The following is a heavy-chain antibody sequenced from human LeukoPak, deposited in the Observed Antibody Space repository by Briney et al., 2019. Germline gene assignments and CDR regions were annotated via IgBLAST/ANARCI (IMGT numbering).Heavy chain of an antibody. CDR2: IDSSGST. V-gene: IGHV4-4*07. CDR3: ARDKEYCGGDCSYWYFDL. Sequence: SETLSLTCTVSRGSISNYYWSWIRQPAGKGLEWIGRIDSSGSTNYNPSLKSRVTMSLDTSMNQFSLKLSSVTAADTAVYYCARDKEYCGGDCSYWYFDLWGRGTAVTVSS. CDR1: RGSISNYY. J-gene: IGHJ2*01. D-gene: IGHD2-21*02.